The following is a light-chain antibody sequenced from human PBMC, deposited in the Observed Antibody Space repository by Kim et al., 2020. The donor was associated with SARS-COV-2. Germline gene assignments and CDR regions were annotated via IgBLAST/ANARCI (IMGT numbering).Light chain of an antibody. V-gene: IGLV6-57*03. CDR3: QSYDSSHLVV. J-gene: IGLJ2*01. CDR1: SGSIASNY. Sequence: NFMLTQPHSVSESPGKTVTISCTRSSGSIASNYVQWYQQRPGSAPTTVIYEDNQRPSGVPDRFSGSIDSSSNSASLTISGLKTEDEADYYGQSYDSSHLVVFGGGTPLTVL. CDR2: EDN.